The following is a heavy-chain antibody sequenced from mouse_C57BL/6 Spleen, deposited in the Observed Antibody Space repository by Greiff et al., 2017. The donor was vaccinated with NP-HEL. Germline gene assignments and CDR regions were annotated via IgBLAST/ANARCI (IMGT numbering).Heavy chain of an antibody. D-gene: IGHD1-1*01. CDR3: ARWDYYDEGAAY. Sequence: QVQLQQPGAELVRPGSSVKLSCKASGYTFTSYWMHWVKQRPIQGLEWIGNIDPSDSETHYNQKFKDKATLTVDKSSSTAYMQLSSLTSEDSAVYYCARWDYYDEGAAYWGQGTLVTVSA. CDR1: GYTFTSYW. J-gene: IGHJ3*01. CDR2: IDPSDSET. V-gene: IGHV1-52*01.